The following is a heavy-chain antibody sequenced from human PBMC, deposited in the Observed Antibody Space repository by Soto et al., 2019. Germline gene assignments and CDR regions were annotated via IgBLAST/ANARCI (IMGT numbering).Heavy chain of an antibody. Sequence: EVQLLESGGGLVQPGRSLRLSCAASGFTFSNYAMSWVRQAPGQGLDWVSAISGSGGTTYYADSVKGRFTISRDNSKKTLFLQITSLRPEDAAVYYCAKFFVETGSNSGWPWSFHYRGQGTLVTVSS. J-gene: IGHJ4*02. D-gene: IGHD6-25*01. V-gene: IGHV3-23*01. CDR2: ISGSGGTT. CDR3: AKFFVETGSNSGWPWSFHY. CDR1: GFTFSNYA.